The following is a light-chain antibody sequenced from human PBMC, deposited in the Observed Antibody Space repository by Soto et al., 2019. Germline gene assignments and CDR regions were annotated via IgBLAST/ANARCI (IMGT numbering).Light chain of an antibody. J-gene: IGLJ2*01. CDR3: AAWDDSLNAVV. CDR1: SSNIGSNT. Sequence: QSVLTQPPSASGTPGQRVTISCSGSSSNIGSNTVNWYQQHPGTAPKLLTYSNNQRPSGVPDRFSGSKSDTSASLAISGLQSEDEADYYCAAWDDSLNAVVFGGGTKLTVL. V-gene: IGLV1-44*01. CDR2: SNN.